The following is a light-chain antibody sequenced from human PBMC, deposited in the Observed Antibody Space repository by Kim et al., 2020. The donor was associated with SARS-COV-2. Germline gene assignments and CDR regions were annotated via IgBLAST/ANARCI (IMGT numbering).Light chain of an antibody. Sequence: SYELTQPPSVSVSPGPTASITCSGDRLGNKYVCWYQQKPGQSPVVVIYQDTQRPSGIPERFSGPNSGNTATLTISGTQAMDEADYYCQAWDSTTTIFGGG. CDR2: QDT. V-gene: IGLV3-1*01. CDR1: RLGNKY. CDR3: QAWDSTTTI. J-gene: IGLJ2*01.